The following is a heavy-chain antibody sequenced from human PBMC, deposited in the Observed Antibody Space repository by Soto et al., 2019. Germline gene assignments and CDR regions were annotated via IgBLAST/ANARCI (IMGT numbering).Heavy chain of an antibody. CDR2: IYSSENT. CDR1: GGSFSAYS. V-gene: IGHV4-34*01. Sequence: SETLSLTCAVYGGSFSAYSWGWIRQSPGKGLEWIGTIYSSENTYYNPSLVSGVTISVDTSMNEFSLRLSSVTAADTAVYYCARWVEVSLDYFDSWGQGTPVTVSS. CDR3: ARWVEVSLDYFDS. J-gene: IGHJ4*02. D-gene: IGHD2-15*01.